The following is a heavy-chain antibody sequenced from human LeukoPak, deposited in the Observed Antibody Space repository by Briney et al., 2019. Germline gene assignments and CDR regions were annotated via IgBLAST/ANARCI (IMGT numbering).Heavy chain of an antibody. V-gene: IGHV3-21*01. Sequence: GGSLRLSCAASGFTFSSYSMNWVRQAPGKGLEWFSSISSSSSYIYYADSVKGRFTISRDNAKNSLYLQMNSLRAEDTAVYYCARDSHTAPGISDYWGQGTLVTVSS. J-gene: IGHJ4*02. D-gene: IGHD5-18*01. CDR1: GFTFSSYS. CDR3: ARDSHTAPGISDY. CDR2: ISSSSSYI.